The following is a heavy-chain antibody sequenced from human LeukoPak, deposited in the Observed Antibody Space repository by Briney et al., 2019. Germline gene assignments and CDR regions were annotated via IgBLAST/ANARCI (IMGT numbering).Heavy chain of an antibody. CDR2: IYYSGST. CDR3: XXXXXXXXMGTYYYYGMDV. CDR1: GGSISSYY. D-gene: IGHD1-1*01. J-gene: IGHJ6*02. V-gene: IGHV4-59*01. Sequence: SETLSLTCTVSGGSISSYYWSWIRQPPGKGLEWIGYIYYSGSTNYNPSLKSRVTISVDTSKNQFSLKLSSVTAADTAVYYCXXXXXXXXMGTYYYYGMDVWGQGTTVTVSS.